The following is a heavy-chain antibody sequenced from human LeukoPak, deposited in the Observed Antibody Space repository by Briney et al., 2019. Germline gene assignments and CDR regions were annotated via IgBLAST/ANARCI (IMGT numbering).Heavy chain of an antibody. V-gene: IGHV4-39*01. D-gene: IGHD3-10*01. CDR1: GDSIRSSGYY. J-gene: IGHJ5*02. CDR3: AKHDRAWFGELGSRFDP. Sequence: SETLSLTCTVSGDSIRSSGYYWGWIRQPPGKGLEWIGSIYHSGSTYYNPSLKSRVTISVDTSKNQFSLKLSSVTAADTAVYYCAKHDRAWFGELGSRFDPWGQGTLVTVSS. CDR2: IYHSGST.